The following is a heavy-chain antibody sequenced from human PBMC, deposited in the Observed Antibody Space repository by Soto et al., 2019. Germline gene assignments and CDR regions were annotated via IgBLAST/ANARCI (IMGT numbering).Heavy chain of an antibody. J-gene: IGHJ4*02. CDR2: IYYSGST. Sequence: PSETLSLTCTVSGGSISSYYWSWIRQPPGKGLEWIGYIYYSGSTNYNPSLKSRVTISVDTSKNQFSLKLSSVTAADTATYYCAHGAFFRGAHLDYWGQGTLVTVSS. CDR1: GGSISSYY. V-gene: IGHV4-59*01. CDR3: AHGAFFRGAHLDY. D-gene: IGHD3-10*01.